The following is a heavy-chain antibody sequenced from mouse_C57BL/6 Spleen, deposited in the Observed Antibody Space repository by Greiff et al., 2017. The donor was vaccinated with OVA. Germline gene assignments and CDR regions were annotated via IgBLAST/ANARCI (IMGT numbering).Heavy chain of an antibody. CDR1: EYEFPSHD. D-gene: IGHD2-1*01. Sequence: EVKLVESGGGLVQPGESLKLSCESNEYEFPSHDMSWVRKTPEKRLELVAAINSDGGSTYYPDPMERRFIISRDNTKKTLYLQMSSLRSEDTALYYCARQGNYNGNHMDYWGQGTSVTVSS. CDR3: ARQGNYNGNHMDY. V-gene: IGHV5-2*01. CDR2: INSDGGST. J-gene: IGHJ4*01.